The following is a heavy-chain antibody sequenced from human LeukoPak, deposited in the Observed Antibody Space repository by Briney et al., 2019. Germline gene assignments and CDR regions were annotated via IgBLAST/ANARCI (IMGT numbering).Heavy chain of an antibody. D-gene: IGHD5-18*01. CDR3: ARGVDTAMVYGFDI. V-gene: IGHV5-51*01. J-gene: IGHJ3*02. CDR2: IYPGDYES. CDR1: GYSFTSYW. Sequence: GESLKISCKGSGYSFTSYWIGWVRQMPGKGLEWMGIIYPGDYESKYSPSFQGQVTISADKSISTAYLQWSSLKASDTAMYYCARGVDTAMVYGFDIWGQGTMVTVSS.